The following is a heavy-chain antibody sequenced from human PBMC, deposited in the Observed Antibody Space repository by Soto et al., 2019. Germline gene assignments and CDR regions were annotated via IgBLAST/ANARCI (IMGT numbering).Heavy chain of an antibody. CDR2: ISSSSSTI. CDR3: ATAGSGSYYYFDY. V-gene: IGHV3-48*01. Sequence: VQLVESGGGLVQPGGSLRLSCAASGFTFSSYSMNWVRQAPGKGLEWVSYISSSSSTIYYADSVKGRFTISRDNAKNSLYLQMNSLRAEDTAVYYCATAGSGSYYYFDYWGQGTLVTVSS. CDR1: GFTFSSYS. J-gene: IGHJ4*02. D-gene: IGHD3-10*01.